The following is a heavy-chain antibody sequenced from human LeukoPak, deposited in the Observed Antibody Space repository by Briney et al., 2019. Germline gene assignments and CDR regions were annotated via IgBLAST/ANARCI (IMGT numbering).Heavy chain of an antibody. Sequence: SETLSLTCTVSGGSISSYYWSWIRQPPGKGLEWIGYIYYSGSTNYNPSLKSRVTISVDTSKNRFSLKLSSVTAADTAVYYCARDIGVTGTTFRGWFDPWGQGTLVTVSS. CDR1: GGSISSYY. CDR3: ARDIGVTGTTFRGWFDP. V-gene: IGHV4-59*01. D-gene: IGHD1-20*01. J-gene: IGHJ5*02. CDR2: IYYSGST.